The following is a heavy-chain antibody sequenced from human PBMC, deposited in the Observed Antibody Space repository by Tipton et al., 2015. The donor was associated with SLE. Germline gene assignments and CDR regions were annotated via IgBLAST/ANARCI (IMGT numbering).Heavy chain of an antibody. D-gene: IGHD6-13*01. V-gene: IGHV1-8*01. CDR3: ARGPYGSSWAEYFQH. CDR1: GYSFTSYD. J-gene: IGHJ1*01. Sequence: QVQLVQSGAEVKKPGASVKVSCKAFGYSFTSYDINWVRQATGQGLEWMGWINPNSGNTGYAQNFQGRVIMTRNTSISTVYVELSSLRSEDTAVYYCARGPYGSSWAEYFQHWGQGTLVTISS. CDR2: INPNSGNT.